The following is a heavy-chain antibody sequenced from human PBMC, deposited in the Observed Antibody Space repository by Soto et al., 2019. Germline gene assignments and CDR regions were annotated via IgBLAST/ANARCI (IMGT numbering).Heavy chain of an antibody. CDR3: ARQGYCTNGVCYHYYYGMDV. V-gene: IGHV4-38-2*01. J-gene: IGHJ6*02. CDR1: GYSISSGYY. Sequence: PSETLSLTCAVSGYSISSGYYLGWIRQPPGKGLEWIGSIYHSGSTYYNPSLKSRVTISVDTCKNQFSLKLRSVTAADTAVYYCARQGYCTNGVCYHYYYGMDVWGQGTTVTVSS. CDR2: IYHSGST. D-gene: IGHD2-8*01.